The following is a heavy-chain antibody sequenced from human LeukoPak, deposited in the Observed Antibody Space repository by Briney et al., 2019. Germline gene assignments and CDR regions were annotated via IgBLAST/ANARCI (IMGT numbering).Heavy chain of an antibody. J-gene: IGHJ3*02. CDR3: SRAGGLLWFGEVLESSVAFHI. D-gene: IGHD3-10*01. CDR2: TSSGSSTI. Sequence: GGSLRLSCAASGFTFSSFSMNWVRQAPGKGLEWVSYTSSGSSTIYYAASVKGRFTISRDNAKNSLYLQVNSLSDEDTAVYYCSRAGGLLWFGEVLESSVAFHIWGQGTMVTVSS. CDR1: GFTFSSFS. V-gene: IGHV3-48*02.